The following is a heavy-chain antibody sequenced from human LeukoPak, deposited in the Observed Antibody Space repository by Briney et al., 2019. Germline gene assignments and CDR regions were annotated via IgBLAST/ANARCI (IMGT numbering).Heavy chain of an antibody. CDR1: GGSISSYY. J-gene: IGHJ6*03. CDR2: IYTSGST. Sequence: PSETLSLTCTVSGGSISSYYWSWIRQPAGKGLEWIGRIYTSGSTNYNPSLKSRVTMSVDTSKNQFSLKLSSVTAADTAVYYCARVSSRAGTDYYYYYYMDVWGKGTTVTVSS. CDR3: ARVSSRAGTDYYYYYYMDV. V-gene: IGHV4-4*07. D-gene: IGHD1-7*01.